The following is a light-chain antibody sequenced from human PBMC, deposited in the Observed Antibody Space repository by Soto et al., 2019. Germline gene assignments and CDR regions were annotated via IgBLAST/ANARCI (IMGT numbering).Light chain of an antibody. V-gene: IGKV3-11*01. CDR2: DAS. CDR1: QSVGSY. CDR3: QQRSNWPRT. J-gene: IGKJ2*01. Sequence: EIVLTQSPATLSSSPGERATLSCRASQSVGSYLAWDQQKPGQAPRLLIYDASTRSTGSPARFSGSGSGTDFTLTISSLEPEDFAVYYCQQRSNWPRTFGQGTKLEIK.